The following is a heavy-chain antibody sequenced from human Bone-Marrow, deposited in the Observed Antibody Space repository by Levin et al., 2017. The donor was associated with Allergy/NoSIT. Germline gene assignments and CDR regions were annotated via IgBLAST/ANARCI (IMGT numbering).Heavy chain of an antibody. J-gene: IGHJ6*02. CDR3: ARDRWEMATPGHYYYGMDV. V-gene: IGHV3-21*01. Sequence: GESLKISCAASGFTFSSYSMNWVRQAPGKGLEWVSSISSSSSYIYYADSVKGRFTISRDNAKNSLYLQMNSLRAEDTAVYYCARDRWEMATPGHYYYGMDVWGQGTTVTVSS. D-gene: IGHD5-24*01. CDR1: GFTFSSYS. CDR2: ISSSSSYI.